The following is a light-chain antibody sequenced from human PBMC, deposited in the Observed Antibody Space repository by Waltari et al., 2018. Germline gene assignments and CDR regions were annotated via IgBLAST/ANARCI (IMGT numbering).Light chain of an antibody. J-gene: IGKJ2*03. CDR3: LQYNSHPYS. V-gene: IGKV1-17*01. CDR1: QGISTY. CDR2: AAS. Sequence: DIQMTQSPSSLSASAGHTVTITCRASQGISTYLNWYQQKPGKAPKRLIYAASSLESGVPSRFSGSGSGTDFTLTISSLQPEDFATYYCLQYNSHPYSFGQGTKVEIK.